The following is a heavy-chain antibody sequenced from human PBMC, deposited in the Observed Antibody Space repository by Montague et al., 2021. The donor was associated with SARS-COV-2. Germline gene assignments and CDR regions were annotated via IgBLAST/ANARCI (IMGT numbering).Heavy chain of an antibody. Sequence: SLRLSCAASGFTVSSNYMSWVRQAPGKGLEWVSVIYSGGSTYYADSSKGRFTISRDNSNNTLYFQMNSLRAADTAVYYCARDKRRYGSGSYYGPHYYYYGMDVWGQGTTVTVSS. CDR1: GFTVSSNY. D-gene: IGHD3-10*01. CDR3: ARDKRRYGSGSYYGPHYYYYGMDV. J-gene: IGHJ6*02. V-gene: IGHV3-66*02. CDR2: IYSGGST.